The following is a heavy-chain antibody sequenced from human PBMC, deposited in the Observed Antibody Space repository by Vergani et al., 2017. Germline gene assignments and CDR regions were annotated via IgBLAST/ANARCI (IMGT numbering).Heavy chain of an antibody. CDR3: TRHVPCGDGACLHFDH. D-gene: IGHD2-21*01. Sequence: EVMLVQSGAEVKKPGASLKISCKYSESSFIRNEIAWVRQMSGKGLQWMGNINPIDSKIAYSPSFQGQAIMSLDKSITTAYLQWRSLKASDTAIYYCTRHVPCGDGACLHFDHWGQGTQVTVSS. V-gene: IGHV5-51*01. CDR1: ESSFIRNE. CDR2: INPIDSKI. J-gene: IGHJ4*02.